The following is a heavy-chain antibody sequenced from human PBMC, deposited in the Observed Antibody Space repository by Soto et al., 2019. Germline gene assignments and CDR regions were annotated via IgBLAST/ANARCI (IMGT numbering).Heavy chain of an antibody. V-gene: IGHV4-30-4*01. Sequence: TLSHTYTVSGGSSRSGDYYWSWIRQPPGKGLEWIGYIYYSGSTYYNPSLKSRVTISVDTSKNQFSLKLSSVTAADTAVYYCARRIQGHYPRDNWFDPWGQGTLVTVSS. J-gene: IGHJ5*02. D-gene: IGHD3-10*01. CDR1: GGSSRSGDYY. CDR2: IYYSGST. CDR3: ARRIQGHYPRDNWFDP.